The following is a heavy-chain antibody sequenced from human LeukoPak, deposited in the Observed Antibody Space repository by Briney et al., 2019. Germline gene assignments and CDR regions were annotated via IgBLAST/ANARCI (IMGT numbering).Heavy chain of an antibody. CDR2: IYYSGST. D-gene: IGHD3-22*01. CDR1: GGSISSYY. V-gene: IGHV4-59*08. J-gene: IGHJ3*02. Sequence: SETLSLTCTVSGGSISSYYWSWIRQPPGTGLEWIGYIYYSGSTNYNPSLKSRVTISVDTSKNQFSLKLSSVTAADTAVYFCARGPYSYDSSGAFDIWGQGTMATVSS. CDR3: ARGPYSYDSSGAFDI.